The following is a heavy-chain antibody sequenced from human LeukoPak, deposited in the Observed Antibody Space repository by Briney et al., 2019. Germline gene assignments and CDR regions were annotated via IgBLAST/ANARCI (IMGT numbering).Heavy chain of an antibody. CDR1: GYTFTSYG. Sequence: ASVKVSCKASGYTFTSYGISWVRQAAGQGLEWMGWISAYNGNTNYAQKLQGRVTMTTDTSTSTAYMELRSLRSDDTAMYYCARDAWEVIVIGYFDYWGQGTLVTVSS. CDR3: ARDAWEVIVIGYFDY. J-gene: IGHJ4*02. CDR2: ISAYNGNT. V-gene: IGHV1-18*01. D-gene: IGHD2/OR15-2a*01.